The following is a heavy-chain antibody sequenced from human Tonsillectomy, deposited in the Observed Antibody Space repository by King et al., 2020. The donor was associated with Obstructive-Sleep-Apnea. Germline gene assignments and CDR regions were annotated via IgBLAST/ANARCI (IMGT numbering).Heavy chain of an antibody. CDR2: MNPYSGNT. V-gene: IGHV1-8*01. J-gene: IGHJ4*02. CDR3: ARRVGQYGSGNYWHY. CDR1: GYIFTDYD. Sequence: QLVQSGAEVKKPGASVRVSCKASGYIFTDYDINWVRQATGQGLEWMGWMNPYSGNTGYAQKFQGRVTMTRNTSISTAYMELTNLRSEDTAVYYCARRVGQYGSGNYWHYWGQGTPVTVSS. D-gene: IGHD3-10*01.